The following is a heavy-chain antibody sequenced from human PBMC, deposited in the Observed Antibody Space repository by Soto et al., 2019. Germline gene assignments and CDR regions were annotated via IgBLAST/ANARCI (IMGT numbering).Heavy chain of an antibody. CDR3: AHSRGRGWGRSLIENFDY. D-gene: IGHD3-10*01. V-gene: IGHV2-5*01. CDR1: GFSLSTSGVG. Sequence: QITLKESGPTLVKPTQPLTLTCTFSGFSLSTSGVGVGWIRQPPGKALEWLALIYWNDDKRYSPSLKSRLTITKDTSKNQVVLTMTNMDPVDTATYYCAHSRGRGWGRSLIENFDYWGQGTLVTVSS. J-gene: IGHJ4*02. CDR2: IYWNDDK.